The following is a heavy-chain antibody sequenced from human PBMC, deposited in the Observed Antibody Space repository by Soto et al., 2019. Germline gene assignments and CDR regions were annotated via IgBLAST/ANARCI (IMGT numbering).Heavy chain of an antibody. D-gene: IGHD2-2*01. V-gene: IGHV3-33*01. CDR3: ARGRIPSAIFDWFDP. CDR1: GFTFSRYG. Sequence: GGSLRLSCAASGFTFSRYGMHWFRQAPGKGLEWVAVIWSDGSTEYYADSVKGRFTISRDNSKNTMYLQMNSLRGEDTGVYYCARGRIPSAIFDWFDPWGQGTLVTVSS. CDR2: IWSDGSTE. J-gene: IGHJ5*02.